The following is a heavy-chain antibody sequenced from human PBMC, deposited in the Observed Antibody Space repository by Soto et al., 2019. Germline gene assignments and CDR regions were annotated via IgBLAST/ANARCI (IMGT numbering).Heavy chain of an antibody. CDR2: IRGKANSYET. Sequence: EVQLVESGGGLVQPGGSLKLSCVASGYTFSGSAFHWVRQASGKGLEWVGRIRGKANSYETAYAESVKGRFTISRDDSKNTAFLQMNSLKTEHTAVYYCTSRYCSSASCHTWGQGTRVTVSS. D-gene: IGHD2-2*01. V-gene: IGHV3-73*01. CDR1: GYTFSGSA. CDR3: TSRYCSSASCHT. J-gene: IGHJ5*02.